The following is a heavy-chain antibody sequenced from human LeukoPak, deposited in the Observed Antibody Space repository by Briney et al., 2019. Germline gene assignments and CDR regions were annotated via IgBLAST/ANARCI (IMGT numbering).Heavy chain of an antibody. CDR1: GFTFSSYW. D-gene: IGHD3-16*02. V-gene: IGHV3-74*01. Sequence: GGSLRLSCAASGFTFSSYWMHWVRQAPGKGLVWLSRMNSDGSTTNCADSVKGRFTISRDNARNTLYLQMNSLRVEDTAMYFCARDYDYFWGGYRYPFDYWGQGTLVTVSS. J-gene: IGHJ4*02. CDR2: MNSDGSTT. CDR3: ARDYDYFWGGYRYPFDY.